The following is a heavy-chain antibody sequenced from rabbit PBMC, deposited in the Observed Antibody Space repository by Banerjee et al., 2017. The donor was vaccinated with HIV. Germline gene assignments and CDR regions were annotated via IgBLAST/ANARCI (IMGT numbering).Heavy chain of an antibody. CDR2: IYADSSGDT. CDR1: GFSFSSNYW. CDR3: ASYASSTYYRGIKL. V-gene: IGHV1S45*01. Sequence: QAQLAESGGDLVKPGASLTLTCTASGFSFSSNYWICWVRPAPGKGLEWIACIYADSSGDTYYATWAKGRFTISKTSSTTVTLQMTSLTAADTATYFCASYASSTYYRGIKLWGQGTLVTVS. J-gene: IGHJ3*01. D-gene: IGHD8-1*01.